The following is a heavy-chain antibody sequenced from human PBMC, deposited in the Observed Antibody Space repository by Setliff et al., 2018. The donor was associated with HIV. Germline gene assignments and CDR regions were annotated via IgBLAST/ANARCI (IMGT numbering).Heavy chain of an antibody. Sequence: GASVKGSCKGSGDTFTTYVVSWVRQAPGQGLEWMGGRSPIFSTTNYAQKFQGRVTITADESTSTAYMELSSLGSEDTAVYYCARGSGGYCSGGSCYFGFGLALWGQGTTVTVSS. V-gene: IGHV1-69*13. D-gene: IGHD2-15*01. J-gene: IGHJ6*02. CDR2: RSPIFSTT. CDR3: ARGSGGYCSGGSCYFGFGLAL. CDR1: GDTFTTYV.